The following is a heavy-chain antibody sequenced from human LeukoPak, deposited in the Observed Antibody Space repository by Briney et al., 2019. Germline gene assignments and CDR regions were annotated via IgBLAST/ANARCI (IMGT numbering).Heavy chain of an antibody. CDR3: ARGSWNDPSYYYFGMDV. CDR1: GFTVSSNY. V-gene: IGHV3-7*01. J-gene: IGHJ6*02. Sequence: PGGSLRLSCAASGFTVSSNYMSWVRQAPGKGLEWVANINQDETEKYYVDFVKGRFTISRDNAKNSLFLQMNSLRAEDTAVYYCARGSWNDPSYYYFGMDVWGQGTTVTVSS. CDR2: INQDETEK. D-gene: IGHD3/OR15-3a*01.